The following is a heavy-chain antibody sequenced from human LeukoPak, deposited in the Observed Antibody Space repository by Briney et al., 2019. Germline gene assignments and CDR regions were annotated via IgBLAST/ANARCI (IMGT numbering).Heavy chain of an antibody. J-gene: IGHJ4*02. V-gene: IGHV4-59*08. CDR1: GGSISSYY. CDR3: ARHGPGSIAAAED. CDR2: IYYSGST. D-gene: IGHD6-13*01. Sequence: SETLSLTCTVSGGSISSYYWSWIRQPPGKGLEWIGYIYYSGSTNYNPSLKSRVTISVDTSKNQFSLKLSSVTAADTAVYYCARHGPGSIAAAEDWGQGTLVTVSS.